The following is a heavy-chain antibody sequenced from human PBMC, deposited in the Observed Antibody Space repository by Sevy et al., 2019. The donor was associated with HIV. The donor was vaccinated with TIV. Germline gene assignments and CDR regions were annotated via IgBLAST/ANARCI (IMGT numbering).Heavy chain of an antibody. J-gene: IGHJ4*02. CDR2: ISGSGGST. Sequence: GGSLRLSCAASGFTFSSYAMSWVRQAPGKGLEWVSAISGSGGSTYYADSVKGRFTISRDNSKNTRYLQMNSLRAEDTAVYYCANRQTYYDFWSGYLDYWGQGTLVTVSS. CDR3: ANRQTYYDFWSGYLDY. D-gene: IGHD3-3*01. V-gene: IGHV3-23*01. CDR1: GFTFSSYA.